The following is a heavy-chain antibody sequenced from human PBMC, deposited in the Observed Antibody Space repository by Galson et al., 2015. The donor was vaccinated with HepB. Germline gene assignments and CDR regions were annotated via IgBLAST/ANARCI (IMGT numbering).Heavy chain of an antibody. CDR2: IKSKTDGGTT. J-gene: IGHJ4*02. Sequence: SLRLSCAASGFTFSNAWMSWVRQAPGKGLEWVGRIKSKTDGGTTDYAAPVKGRFTISRDDSKNTLYLQMNSLKTEDTAVYYCTTDFGGYSSGWYVGYWGQGTLVTVSS. D-gene: IGHD6-19*01. CDR3: TTDFGGYSSGWYVGY. CDR1: GFTFSNAW. V-gene: IGHV3-15*01.